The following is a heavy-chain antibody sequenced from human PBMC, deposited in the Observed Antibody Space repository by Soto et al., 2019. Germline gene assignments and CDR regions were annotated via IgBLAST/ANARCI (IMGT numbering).Heavy chain of an antibody. CDR1: GFIFSHHY. D-gene: IGHD2-8*01. V-gene: IGHV3-72*01. Sequence: LRLSCTASGFIFSHHYMDWVRQAPGKGLEWVGPAGNKVSSYTTAYAASVKGRFTISRDDSKNSLYLEMSSLKTEATAVYFCARLMGTSFDLWGQGTLVTVFS. CDR3: ARLMGTSFDL. CDR2: AGNKVSSYTT. J-gene: IGHJ4*02.